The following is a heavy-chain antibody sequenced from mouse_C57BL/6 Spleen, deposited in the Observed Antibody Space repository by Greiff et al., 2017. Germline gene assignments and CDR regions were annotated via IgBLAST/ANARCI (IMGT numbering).Heavy chain of an antibody. CDR3: TREGHDYVGAMDY. Sequence: EVMLVESGEGLVKPGGSLKLSCAASGFTFSSYAMSWVRQTPEKRLEWVAYISSGGDYIYYADTVKGRFTISRDNARNTLYLQMSSLKSEDTAMYYCTREGHDYVGAMDYWGQGTSVTVSS. D-gene: IGHD1-1*01. CDR1: GFTFSSYA. V-gene: IGHV5-9-1*02. CDR2: ISSGGDYI. J-gene: IGHJ4*01.